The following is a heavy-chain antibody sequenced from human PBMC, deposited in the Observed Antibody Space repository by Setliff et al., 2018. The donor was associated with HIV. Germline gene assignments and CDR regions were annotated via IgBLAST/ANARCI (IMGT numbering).Heavy chain of an antibody. J-gene: IGHJ4*02. D-gene: IGHD2-2*01. V-gene: IGHV4-34*01. CDR3: VTSSSWSSRLNF. CDR2: TSHSGKT. Sequence: ASETLSLTCAVYGGPLSGHYWSWIRQPPGQGLEWIGETSHSGKTNYNPSLKSRATISVDTSKNQFSLKLTSVTAADTAVYYCVTSSSWSSRLNFWGPGMLVTVSS. CDR1: GGPLSGHY.